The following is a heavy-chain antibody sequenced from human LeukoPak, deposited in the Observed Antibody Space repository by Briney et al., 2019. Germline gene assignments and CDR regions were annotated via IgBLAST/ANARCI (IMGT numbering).Heavy chain of an antibody. CDR1: GYTFTSHG. CDR2: ISVYNGNT. V-gene: IGHV1-18*01. J-gene: IGHJ6*02. Sequence: ASVKVSCKASGYTFTSHGISWVRQGPGQGLEWMAWISVYNGNTNYAQKFQGRVTMTTDTSTNTVYMELRSLRSDDTAVYYCARGYYYDSSGLYYYGMDVWGQGTTVTVSS. CDR3: ARGYYYDSSGLYYYGMDV. D-gene: IGHD3-22*01.